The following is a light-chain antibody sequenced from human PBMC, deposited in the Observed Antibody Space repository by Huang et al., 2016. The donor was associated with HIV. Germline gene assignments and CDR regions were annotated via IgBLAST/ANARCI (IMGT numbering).Light chain of an antibody. CDR2: GAS. Sequence: EIQMTQSQPSLSASVGDRVTFTCRASQRVSDYLNWYQQKPRKAPRLLIDGASSLQSGVPSRVSCSVSGTDFTLTISSLQPDEFATYYCQQSYSIPVTFGQGTRLEIK. CDR1: QRVSDY. V-gene: IGKV1-39*01. J-gene: IGKJ5*01. CDR3: QQSYSIPVT.